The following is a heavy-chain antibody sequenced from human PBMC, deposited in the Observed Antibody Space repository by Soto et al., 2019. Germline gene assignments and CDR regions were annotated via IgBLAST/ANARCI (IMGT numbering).Heavy chain of an antibody. CDR1: GYTFTNYG. CDR2: ISAYNGNT. Sequence: QVQLVQSGAEVKKPGASVKVSCKASGYTFTNYGISWVRQAPGQGLEWMGWISAYNGNTNYAQKLQGRVTMTTDTSTCTAYMELRSLRSDDTAGYYCARDGALGENYYYYGMDVWGQGTTVTVSS. CDR3: ARDGALGENYYYYGMDV. D-gene: IGHD3-16*01. V-gene: IGHV1-18*01. J-gene: IGHJ6*02.